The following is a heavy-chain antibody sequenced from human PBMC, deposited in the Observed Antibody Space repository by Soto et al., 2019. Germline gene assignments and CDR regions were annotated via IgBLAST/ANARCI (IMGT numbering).Heavy chain of an antibody. D-gene: IGHD2-15*01. CDR1: GYSFSNFY. CDR3: ARGAVVVPSGLIAGMDV. V-gene: IGHV1-46*01. Sequence: AASVKVSCKPSGYSFSNFYVHWVRQAPGQGLEWMGIIDPSSGTTSYTQKFQERVTMTRDTSMSTVYMELSRLRSEDTAVYYCARGAVVVPSGLIAGMDVWGLGTTVTVSS. CDR2: IDPSSGTT. J-gene: IGHJ6*02.